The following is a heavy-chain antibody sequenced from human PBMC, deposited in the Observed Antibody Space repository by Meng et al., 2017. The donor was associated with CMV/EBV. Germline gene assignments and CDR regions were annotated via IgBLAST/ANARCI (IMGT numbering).Heavy chain of an antibody. D-gene: IGHD3-10*01. CDR1: GFPLSTSSRG. V-gene: IGHV2-5*02. Sequence: LSLVQSGDSLPQPTKTSQPLCPSCGFPLSTSSRGDGWWRWTPEKAREWLALIYWDDDKRYSPSLKCRHTIINVTVDNQKVLTMPKMNPVATATYSVERRATVGRFDYWGQGTLVTVSS. CDR3: ERRATVGRFDY. CDR2: IYWDDDK. J-gene: IGHJ4*02.